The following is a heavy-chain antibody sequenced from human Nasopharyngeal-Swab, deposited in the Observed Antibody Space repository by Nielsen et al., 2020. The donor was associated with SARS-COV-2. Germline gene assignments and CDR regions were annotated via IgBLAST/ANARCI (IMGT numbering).Heavy chain of an antibody. CDR3: ARGAPGY. CDR1: GGSFSDYN. Sequence: SETLSLTSAVSGGSFSDYNWSWIRQPPGKGLEWIGNIYHSGRTNYNPSLKSRLAISIDTSKKQFSLKLSSVTAADTAVYYCARGAPGYWGQGTLVTVSS. J-gene: IGHJ4*01. V-gene: IGHV4-34*01. CDR2: IYHSGRT.